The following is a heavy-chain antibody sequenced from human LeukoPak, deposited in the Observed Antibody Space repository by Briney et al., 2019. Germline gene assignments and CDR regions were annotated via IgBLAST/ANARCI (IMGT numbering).Heavy chain of an antibody. CDR1: GFTFSSYA. Sequence: GGSLRLSCAASGFTFSSYAMSWVRQAPGKGLEWVGFIRSKAYGGTTEYAASVKGRFTISRDDSKSIAYLQMNSLKTEDTAVYYCTRDVDNLDYWGQGTLVTVSS. D-gene: IGHD1-14*01. CDR2: IRSKAYGGTT. CDR3: TRDVDNLDY. J-gene: IGHJ4*02. V-gene: IGHV3-49*04.